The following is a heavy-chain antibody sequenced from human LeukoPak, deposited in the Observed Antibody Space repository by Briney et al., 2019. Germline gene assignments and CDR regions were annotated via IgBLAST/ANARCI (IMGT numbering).Heavy chain of an antibody. D-gene: IGHD3-10*01. Sequence: SETLSLTCIASGGSISSYYWSWIRQPPGKGLEWIGHIYHSGSTNYNPSLKSRVTILVDTSKNQFSLKLSSVTAADTAVYYCARHWLDSGTPDRFDYWGQGTLVTVSS. V-gene: IGHV4-59*08. CDR2: IYHSGST. J-gene: IGHJ4*02. CDR3: ARHWLDSGTPDRFDY. CDR1: GGSISSYY.